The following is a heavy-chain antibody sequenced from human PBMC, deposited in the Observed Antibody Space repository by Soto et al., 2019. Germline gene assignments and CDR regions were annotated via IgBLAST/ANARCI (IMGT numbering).Heavy chain of an antibody. CDR1: GFTFSSYG. CDR3: AKWNGGFDY. V-gene: IGHV3-30*18. CDR2: ISYDGSYK. Sequence: QVQLVESGGGVVQPGRSLRLSCAASGFTFSSYGMHWVRQAPGKGLEWVSVISYDGSYKYYADSVKGRFTISRDNSKNPLYLLMNSLRPEDTAVYYSAKWNGGFDYWGQGTLVTVSS. D-gene: IGHD2-15*01. J-gene: IGHJ4*02.